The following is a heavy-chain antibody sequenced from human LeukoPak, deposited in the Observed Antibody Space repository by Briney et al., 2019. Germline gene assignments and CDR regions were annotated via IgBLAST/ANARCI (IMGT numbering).Heavy chain of an antibody. Sequence: SETLSLTCTVSGGSISSYYWSWIRQPAGKGLEWIGRIYTSGSTNYNPSLKSRVTMSVDTSKNQFYLKLSSVTAADTAVYYCAIDLGVWDDNSGNSNYNWFDPWGQGTLVTVSS. V-gene: IGHV4-4*07. CDR2: IYTSGST. CDR1: GGSISSYY. J-gene: IGHJ5*02. D-gene: IGHD3-22*01. CDR3: AIDLGVWDDNSGNSNYNWFDP.